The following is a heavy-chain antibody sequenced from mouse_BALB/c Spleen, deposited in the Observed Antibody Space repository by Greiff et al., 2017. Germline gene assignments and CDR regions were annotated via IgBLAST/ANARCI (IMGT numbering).Heavy chain of an antibody. CDR3: ARVWDGAWFAY. D-gene: IGHD4-1*01. V-gene: IGHV5-17*02. CDR2: ISSGSSTI. CDR1: GFTFSSFG. Sequence: EVNVVESGGGLVQPGGSRKLSCAASGFTFSSFGMHWVRQAPEKGLEWVAYISSGSSTIYYADTVKGRFTISRDNPKNTLFLQMTSLRSEDTAMYYCARVWDGAWFAYWGQGTLVTVSA. J-gene: IGHJ3*01.